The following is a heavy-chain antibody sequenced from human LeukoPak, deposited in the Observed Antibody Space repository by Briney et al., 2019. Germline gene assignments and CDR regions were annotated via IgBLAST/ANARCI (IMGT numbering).Heavy chain of an antibody. D-gene: IGHD5-12*01. CDR1: GYTFTAYY. CDR2: INPNSGGT. J-gene: IGHJ4*02. CDR3: ARDASPGYSGYVFDY. V-gene: IGHV1-2*02. Sequence: ASVKVSCKASGYTFTAYYMHWVRQAPGQGLEWMGWINPNSGGTNYGQKFQGRVTMTRDTSISTAYMELSRLRSDDTAVYYCARDASPGYSGYVFDYWGQGTLVTVSS.